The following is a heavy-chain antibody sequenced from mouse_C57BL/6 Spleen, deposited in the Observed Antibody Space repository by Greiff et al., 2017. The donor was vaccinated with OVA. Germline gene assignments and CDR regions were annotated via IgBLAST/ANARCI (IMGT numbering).Heavy chain of an antibody. D-gene: IGHD3-2*02. V-gene: IGHV1-69*01. Sequence: QVQLQQPGAELVMPGASVKLSCKASGYTFTSYWMHWVKQRPGQGLEWIGEIDPSDSYTNYNQKFKGKSTLTVDKSSSTAYMQLSSLTSEDSAVYYCAREGGSYAMDYWGQGTSVTVSS. CDR2: IDPSDSYT. CDR1: GYTFTSYW. J-gene: IGHJ4*01. CDR3: AREGGSYAMDY.